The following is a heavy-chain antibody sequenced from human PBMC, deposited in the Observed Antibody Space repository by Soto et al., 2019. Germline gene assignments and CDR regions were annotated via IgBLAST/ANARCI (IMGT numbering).Heavy chain of an antibody. J-gene: IGHJ6*02. CDR3: ARENDFGGLDV. CDR1: GYSFTSYG. V-gene: IGHV1-18*01. Sequence: QVQLVQSGAEVKKPGASVKVSCKASGYSFTSYGISWVRQAPGQGLEWMGWINPYNGNTNYAQKLQGRVTMTTDTSTSTAYVDLGSRRSGATAVSFCARENDFGGLDVWGQGTTVTVSS. D-gene: IGHD3-16*01. CDR2: INPYNGNT.